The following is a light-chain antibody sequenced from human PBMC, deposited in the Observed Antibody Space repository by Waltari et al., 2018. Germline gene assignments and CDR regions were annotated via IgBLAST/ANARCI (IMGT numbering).Light chain of an antibody. CDR2: GAS. J-gene: IGKJ1*01. CDR3: QQYDDSSPWT. Sequence: EIVMTQSPATLAVSPGVRVTLSCRASRNVRTNLAWYQHKPGQTPRHLISGASTRALGVPDRFSGAGSGTDFTLTISSLRSEDFAVYYCQQYDDSSPWTFGQGTKVEIK. CDR1: RNVRTN. V-gene: IGKV3-15*01.